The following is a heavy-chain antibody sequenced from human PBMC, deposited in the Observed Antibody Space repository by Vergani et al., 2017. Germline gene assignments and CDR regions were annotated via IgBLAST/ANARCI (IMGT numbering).Heavy chain of an antibody. D-gene: IGHD4-17*01. CDR2: IYTSGST. Sequence: QVQLQESGPGLVKPSQTLSLTCTVSGGSISSGSYYWSWIRQPAGKGLEWIGRIYTSGSTNYNPSLKSRVTMSVDTSKNQFSLKLSSVTAADTAVYYCARDQNYDDESWGQGTLVTVSS. J-gene: IGHJ5*02. CDR3: ARDQNYDDES. CDR1: GGSISSGSYY. V-gene: IGHV4-61*02.